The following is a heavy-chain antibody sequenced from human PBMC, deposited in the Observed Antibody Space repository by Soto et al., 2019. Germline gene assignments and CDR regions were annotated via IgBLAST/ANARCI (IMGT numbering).Heavy chain of an antibody. CDR3: ARDRRDCGSNRCYGPQYYFDY. CDR2: IWFDGSDK. J-gene: IGHJ4*02. D-gene: IGHD2-2*01. V-gene: IGHV3-33*01. CDR1: GFTFSSFG. Sequence: QVQLVESGGGVVQPGRSLRLSCAASGFTFSSFGMHWVRQAPGKGLEWVAVIWFDGSDKYYADSVKGRFTISRDNSTKALYLQRNGLRAEDTAVYYCARDRRDCGSNRCYGPQYYFDYWGQGTLVAVSS.